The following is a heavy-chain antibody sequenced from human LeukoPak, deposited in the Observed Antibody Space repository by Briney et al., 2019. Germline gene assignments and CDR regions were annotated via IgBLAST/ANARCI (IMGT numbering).Heavy chain of an antibody. CDR2: INWNGDST. CDR1: GFTFDDCG. Sequence: GGSLRLSCAASGFTFDDCGMNWVRQAPGKGLEWVSGINWNGDSTGYADSVKGRFTISRDNAKNSLYLQMNGLRAEDTALYYCARARLATGYYPIPFDPWGQGTLVTVSS. D-gene: IGHD2/OR15-2a*01. J-gene: IGHJ5*02. V-gene: IGHV3-20*04. CDR3: ARARLATGYYPIPFDP.